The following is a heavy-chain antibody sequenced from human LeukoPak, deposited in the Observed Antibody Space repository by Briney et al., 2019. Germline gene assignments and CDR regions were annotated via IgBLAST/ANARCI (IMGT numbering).Heavy chain of an antibody. Sequence: GGSLRLSCAASGFTFSDYYMSWIRQAPGKGLEWVSYISSSSSYTNYADSVKGRFTISRDNAKNSLYLQMNSLGAEDTAVYYCAKDMRSYSSSWYVLGYDYWGQGTLVTVSS. CDR3: AKDMRSYSSSWYVLGYDY. V-gene: IGHV3-11*06. CDR1: GFTFSDYY. J-gene: IGHJ4*02. D-gene: IGHD6-13*01. CDR2: ISSSSSYT.